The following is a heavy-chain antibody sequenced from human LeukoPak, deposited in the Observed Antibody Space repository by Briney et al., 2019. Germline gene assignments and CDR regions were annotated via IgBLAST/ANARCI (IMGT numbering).Heavy chain of an antibody. Sequence: GGSLRLSCAASGFTFSSYAMSWGRRAPGKGLEWVSAICGSGGSTYYADSVKGRFTISRDNSKNTLYLQMNSLRAEDTAVYYCAKAGYCSSTSCYYYYYGMDVWGQGTTVTVSS. CDR2: ICGSGGST. CDR3: AKAGYCSSTSCYYYYYGMDV. D-gene: IGHD2-2*01. CDR1: GFTFSSYA. V-gene: IGHV3-23*01. J-gene: IGHJ6*02.